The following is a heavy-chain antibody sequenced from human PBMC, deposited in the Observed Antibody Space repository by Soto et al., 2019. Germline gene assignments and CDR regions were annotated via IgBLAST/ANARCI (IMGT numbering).Heavy chain of an antibody. CDR1: GGSFKSGSYS. V-gene: IGHV4-61*01. CDR2: VYHTGRT. CDR3: SRDVAYFDS. Sequence: SETLSLTCTVSGGSFKSGSYSWSWIRQPPGKGLEWIGYVYHTGRTSYNPSLKSRVSISMDTSKNQFSLNLDSVTAADTAVYFCSRDVAYFDSWGQGTLVTVSS. J-gene: IGHJ4*02.